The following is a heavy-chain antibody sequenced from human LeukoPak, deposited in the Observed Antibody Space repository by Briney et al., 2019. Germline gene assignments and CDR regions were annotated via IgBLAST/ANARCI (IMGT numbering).Heavy chain of an antibody. CDR1: GFTFSSYG. Sequence: GGSLRLSCAASGFTFSSYGMHWVRQAPGKGLEWVSSISSSSTYVFYADSLKGRFTISRDNAKNSLYLQMNSLRAEDTAVYYCARASLGATYFDYWGQGTLVTVSS. J-gene: IGHJ4*02. V-gene: IGHV3-21*01. CDR3: ARASLGATYFDY. CDR2: ISSSSTYV. D-gene: IGHD1-26*01.